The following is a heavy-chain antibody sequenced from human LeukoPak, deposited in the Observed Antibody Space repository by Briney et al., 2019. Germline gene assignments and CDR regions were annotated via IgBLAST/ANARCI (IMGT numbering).Heavy chain of an antibody. CDR2: INPSGGSA. CDR1: GYTFTSYN. Sequence: ASVKVSCKASGYTFTSYNMHWVRQAPGQGLEWMGIINPSGGSASSAQKFQGRVTMSRDMSTSTVYMELSSLRSEDTAVYYCARGSRLFDGSGSYLDWGQGTLVTISS. CDR3: ARGSRLFDGSGSYLD. D-gene: IGHD3-10*01. J-gene: IGHJ4*02. V-gene: IGHV1-46*01.